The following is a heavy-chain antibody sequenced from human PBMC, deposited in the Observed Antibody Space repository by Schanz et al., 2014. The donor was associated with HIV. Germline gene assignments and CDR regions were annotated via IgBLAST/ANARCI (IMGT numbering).Heavy chain of an antibody. J-gene: IGHJ4*02. CDR3: ARERVGAIDC. V-gene: IGHV3-66*03. D-gene: IGHD1-26*01. CDR2: SGNSGHT. CDR1: GFNVSNNY. Sequence: VQLVESGGGLMQPGGSLRLSCAASGFNVSNNYVSWVRQSPGKGLEWVSGISGNSGHTWYADSVKGRFTISRDDSRNTLFLQMNSLRAADTAIYYCARERVGAIDCWGQGTLVTVSS.